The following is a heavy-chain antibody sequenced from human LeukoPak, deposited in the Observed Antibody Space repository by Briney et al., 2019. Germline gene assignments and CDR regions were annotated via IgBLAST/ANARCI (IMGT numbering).Heavy chain of an antibody. CDR2: ISAYNGNT. D-gene: IGHD6-13*01. V-gene: IGHV1-18*01. Sequence: GASVKVSCKTSGYTFTSYDISWVRQAPGQGLEWMGWISAYNGNTNYAQKLQGRVTMTTDTSTSTGYMELRSLRSDDTAVYYCARAGGRIAAASQLNWFDPWGQGTLVTVSS. CDR1: GYTFTSYD. CDR3: ARAGGRIAAASQLNWFDP. J-gene: IGHJ5*02.